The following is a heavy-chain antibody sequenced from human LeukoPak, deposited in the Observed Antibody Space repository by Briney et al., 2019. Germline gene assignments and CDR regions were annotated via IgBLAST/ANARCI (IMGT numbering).Heavy chain of an antibody. CDR1: GYTFTNYW. J-gene: IGHJ4*02. V-gene: IGHV5-51*01. D-gene: IGHD3-22*01. CDR3: ARLSINGHRSGYYYFAY. Sequence: GESLKISCKGSGYTFTNYWSGWVRQMPGKGLEWMGIIYPVDSDTRYNPSFLGQVTISADKSLRTAYLQWSSLKDSDTAMYYCARLSINGHRSGYYYFAYWGEGTLVTVSS. CDR2: IYPVDSDT.